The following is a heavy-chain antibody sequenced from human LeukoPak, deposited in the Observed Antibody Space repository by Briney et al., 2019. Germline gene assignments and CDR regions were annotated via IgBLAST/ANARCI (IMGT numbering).Heavy chain of an antibody. CDR1: GDTFTACD. V-gene: IGHV1-8*01. J-gene: IGHJ4*02. CDR3: TRGSSGRRDN. Sequence: ASVKVSCKASGDTFTACDINGVRQATGQGREWRGWMNPNSGNTGYGQSCQGRITRTRDISIGTAYMELSNLTSEDTAIYYCTRGSSGRRDNWGQGTLVTVSA. D-gene: IGHD6-19*01. CDR2: MNPNSGNT.